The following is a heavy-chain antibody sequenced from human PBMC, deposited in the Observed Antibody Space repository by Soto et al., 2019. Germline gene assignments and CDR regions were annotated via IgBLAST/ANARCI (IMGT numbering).Heavy chain of an antibody. V-gene: IGHV4-31*03. Sequence: SETLSLTCTVSGGSISSGGYYWSWIHQHPGKGLEWIGSIYYSGRTSYNPSLKRRVTISVDTSKNQFSLKLSSVTAADTAVYYCGRALNYFGYWGQGALVTVSS. CDR3: GRALNYFGY. J-gene: IGHJ4*02. CDR1: GGSISSGGYY. CDR2: IYYSGRT.